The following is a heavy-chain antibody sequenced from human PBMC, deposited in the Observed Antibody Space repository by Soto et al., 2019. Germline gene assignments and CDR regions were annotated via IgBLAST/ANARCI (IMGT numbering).Heavy chain of an antibody. CDR2: VSHDGSLY. D-gene: IGHD2-8*02. CDR1: GFTFSSCA. J-gene: IGHJ4*02. V-gene: IGHV3-30*18. CDR3: VKDRSDTWSFDY. Sequence: QMQLVESGGGVVQPGGSLRLSCAASGFTFSSCAMHWVRQVPGKGLEWLAVVSHDGSLYPYADSVKGRFSISRDNSRKTLYLQMNSLRPEDTAVYYCVKDRSDTWSFDYWGQGTLVTVSS.